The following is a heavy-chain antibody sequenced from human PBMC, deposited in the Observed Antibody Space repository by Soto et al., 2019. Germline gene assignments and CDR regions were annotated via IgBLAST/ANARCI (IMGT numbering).Heavy chain of an antibody. J-gene: IGHJ4*02. CDR1: GGTFSRHA. CDR2: IIPIFGTA. V-gene: IGHV1-69*01. D-gene: IGHD3-22*01. Sequence: QVQLVQSGAEVRKPGSSVKVSCNASGGTFSRHAISWVRQAPGQVLEWMGGIIPIFGTANHAQKFQGRVMNIADESTSTVYMEVSSLRSEDTAMYYCARGWGYDSNDYYYAYWGQGTLVIVSS. CDR3: ARGWGYDSNDYYYAY.